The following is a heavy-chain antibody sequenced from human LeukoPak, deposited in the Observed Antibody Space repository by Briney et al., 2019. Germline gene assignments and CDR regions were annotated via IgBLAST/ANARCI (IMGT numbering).Heavy chain of an antibody. J-gene: IGHJ6*02. CDR1: GYTLTELS. D-gene: IGHD6-6*01. CDR2: FDPEDGET. CDR3: ASRSSPYYYYYGMDV. V-gene: IGHV1-24*01. Sequence: GPVTVSCTVSGYTLTELSMHWVRQAPGKGLEWMGGFDPEDGETIYAQKFQGRVTMTEDTSTDTAYMELSSLRSEDTAVYYCASRSSPYYYYYGMDVWGQGTTVTVSS.